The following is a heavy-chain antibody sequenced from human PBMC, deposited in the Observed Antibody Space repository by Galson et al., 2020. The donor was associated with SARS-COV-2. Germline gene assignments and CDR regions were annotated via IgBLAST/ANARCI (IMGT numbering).Heavy chain of an antibody. CDR1: GFTFSNYG. Sequence: GGSLRLSCVGSGFTFSNYGMHWVRPAPGTGLEWVAVLPYDESNKSYADSVKGRFTISRDTSKNTLYLQMNSLRPEDAAVYYCAKVSGGFCTGGACYYLDTWGQGTLVTVSS. V-gene: IGHV3-30*18. CDR2: LPYDESNK. CDR3: AKVSGGFCTGGACYYLDT. D-gene: IGHD2-8*02. J-gene: IGHJ5*02.